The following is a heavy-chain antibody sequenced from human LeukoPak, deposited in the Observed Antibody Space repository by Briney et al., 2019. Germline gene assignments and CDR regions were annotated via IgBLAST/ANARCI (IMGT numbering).Heavy chain of an antibody. Sequence: AGGGLRVSCEQPLVISSADWMGGGRQVPGEGRWWVANLQPAGSEPAYVDPVKGRFTISRDTAKKSMFLNMNSVRVEETAVYKSGRWGVEAGIDYWCPGAPVTVSP. CDR3: GRWGVEAGIDY. CDR2: LQPAGSEP. J-gene: IGHJ4*02. V-gene: IGHV3-7*01. CDR1: VISSADW. D-gene: IGHD6-19*01.